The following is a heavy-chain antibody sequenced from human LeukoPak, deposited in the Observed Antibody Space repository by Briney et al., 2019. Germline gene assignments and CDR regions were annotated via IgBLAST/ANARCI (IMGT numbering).Heavy chain of an antibody. CDR2: IYTSGST. CDR3: ARLSTSDRPCYYYGMDV. Sequence: SETLSLTCTVSGGSISSGSYYWSWIRQPAGKGLEWIGRIYTSGSTNYNPSLKSRVTISVDMSKNQFSLKLSSVTAADTAVYYCARLSTSDRPCYYYGMDVWGQGTTVTVSS. CDR1: GGSISSGSYY. D-gene: IGHD2-2*01. J-gene: IGHJ6*02. V-gene: IGHV4-61*02.